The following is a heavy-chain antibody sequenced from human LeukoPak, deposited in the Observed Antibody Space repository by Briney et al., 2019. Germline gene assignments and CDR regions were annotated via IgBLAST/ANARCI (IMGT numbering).Heavy chain of an antibody. CDR3: ARHTIGSPIYYFDY. D-gene: IGHD1-26*01. CDR1: GFTFSTCA. Sequence: PGGCVRLSCATSGFTFSTCAMSWVRQAPGKGLECVSGISGSGGTTNYADSVKGRFTISRDNSKNTLYLHMNSLKAEDTAVDYCARHTIGSPIYYFDYWGQGTLVTVSS. J-gene: IGHJ4*02. V-gene: IGHV3-23*01. CDR2: ISGSGGTT.